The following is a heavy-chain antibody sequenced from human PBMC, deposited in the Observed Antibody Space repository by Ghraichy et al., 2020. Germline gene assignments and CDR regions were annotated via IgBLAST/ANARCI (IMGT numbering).Heavy chain of an antibody. CDR3: ARPSSGYYYYYYMDV. CDR1: GFTFSSYE. Sequence: GGSLRLSCAASGFTFSSYEMNWVRQAPGKGLEWVSYISSSGSTIYYADSVKGRFTISRDNAKNSLYLQMNSLRAEDTAVYYCARPSSGYYYYYYMDVWGKGTTVTVSS. CDR2: ISSSGSTI. J-gene: IGHJ6*03. V-gene: IGHV3-48*03.